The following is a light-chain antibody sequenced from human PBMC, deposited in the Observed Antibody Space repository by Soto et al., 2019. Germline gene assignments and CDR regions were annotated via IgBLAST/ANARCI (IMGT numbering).Light chain of an antibody. Sequence: QSVLTQPASVSGSPGQSITLSCTGTSSDVGSYNVVSWYQQHPGTAPKLLIYEGSKRPSGVSNRFSGSKSGNTASLTISGLQAEDEADYFCCSFGGSSAPVVFGGGTKLTVL. CDR3: CSFGGSSAPVV. CDR2: EGS. V-gene: IGLV2-23*01. CDR1: SSDVGSYNV. J-gene: IGLJ2*01.